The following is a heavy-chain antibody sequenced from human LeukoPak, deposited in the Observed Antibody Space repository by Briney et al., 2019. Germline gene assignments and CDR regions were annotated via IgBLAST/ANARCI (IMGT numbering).Heavy chain of an antibody. Sequence: GVLRLSFSASGFTFSSYAMSWVRQAPGKGLEWVSAISGSGGGTYYADSVKGRFTISRDNSKNTLYLQMNSLRAEDTAVYYCAKDRSSGWSRGSDYWGQGTWSPSPQ. CDR2: ISGSGGGT. CDR3: AKDRSSGWSRGSDY. J-gene: IGHJ4*02. CDR1: GFTFSSYA. V-gene: IGHV3-23*01. D-gene: IGHD6-19*01.